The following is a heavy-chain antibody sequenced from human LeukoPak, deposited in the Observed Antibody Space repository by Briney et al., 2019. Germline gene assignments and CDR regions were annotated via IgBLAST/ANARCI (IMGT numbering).Heavy chain of an antibody. CDR2: IYYSGCT. CDR1: GGSISSVDYY. Sequence: PSQTLSLTCTVSGGSISSVDYYWRWIRQPPGKSLEWSGYIYYSGCTYYNPSLKSRVTISVDTSKNQFSLKLSSVTAADTAVYYCARVGGNYYDSSGYSQFDYWGQGTLVTVSS. J-gene: IGHJ4*02. CDR3: ARVGGNYYDSSGYSQFDY. V-gene: IGHV4-30-4*08. D-gene: IGHD3-22*01.